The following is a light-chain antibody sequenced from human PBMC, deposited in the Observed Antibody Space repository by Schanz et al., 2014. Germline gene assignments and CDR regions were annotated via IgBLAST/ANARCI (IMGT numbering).Light chain of an antibody. CDR3: QQLNSYPLT. V-gene: IGKV3-15*01. CDR1: QGLSSN. J-gene: IGKJ4*01. CDR2: GAS. Sequence: IVMTQSPATLSVSPGERATLSCRASQGLSSNLAWYQQKPGQAPRLLIYGASTRATGIPARFSGSGSGTDFTLTISRLEPEDFATYYCQQLNSYPLTFGGGTKVEIK.